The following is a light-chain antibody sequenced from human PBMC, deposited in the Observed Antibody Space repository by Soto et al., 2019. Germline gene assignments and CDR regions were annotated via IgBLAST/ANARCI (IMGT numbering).Light chain of an antibody. V-gene: IGLV2-18*02. CDR1: SSDVGSYNR. CDR3: NPYTSSNTYV. J-gene: IGLJ1*01. CDR2: EVS. Sequence: QSVLTQPPSVSGSPGQSVTISCTGTSSDVGSYNRVSWYQQPPGTAPKLMIYEVSNRPSGVPDRFSGSKSGNTASLTISGLQPEDEADYYCNPYTSSNTYVFGTGTKVTVL.